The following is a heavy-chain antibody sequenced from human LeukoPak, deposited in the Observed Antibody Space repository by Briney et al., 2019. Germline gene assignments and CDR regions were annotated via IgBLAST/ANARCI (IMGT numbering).Heavy chain of an antibody. J-gene: IGHJ5*02. CDR2: ISSNGGST. CDR1: GFTFSSYA. D-gene: IGHD2-2*02. V-gene: IGHV3-64*01. Sequence: GGSLRLSCAASGFTFSSYAMHWVRQAPGKGLEYVSAISSNGGSTYYANSVKGRFTISRDNSKNTLYLQMNSLRAEDTAVYYCARDPDCDSTSCYIGPYNWFDPWGQGTLVTVSS. CDR3: ARDPDCDSTSCYIGPYNWFDP.